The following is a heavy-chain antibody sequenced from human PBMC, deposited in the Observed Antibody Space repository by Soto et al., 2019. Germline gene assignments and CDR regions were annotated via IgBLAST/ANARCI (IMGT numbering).Heavy chain of an antibody. V-gene: IGHV4-30-4*01. CDR3: ARRWELHGSAFEI. Sequence: QVQLQESGPGLVKPSQTLSLTCTVSGGSISSGDYYWSWIRQPPGKGLEWIGYIYYSGSTYYNPSLKSRVTISVATAKNQFSLKLSSVTAADTAVDYCARRWELHGSAFEIWGQGTMVTVSS. CDR1: GGSISSGDYY. J-gene: IGHJ3*02. CDR2: IYYSGST. D-gene: IGHD1-26*01.